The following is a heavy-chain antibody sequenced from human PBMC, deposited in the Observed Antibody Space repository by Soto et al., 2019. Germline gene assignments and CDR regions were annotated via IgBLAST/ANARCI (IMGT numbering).Heavy chain of an antibody. CDR3: ARGYCSSTSCYGFLSYYYYGMDV. CDR1: GYTFTSYA. Sequence: GASVKVSCKASGYTFTSYAMHRVRQAPGQRLEWTGWINAGNGNTKYSQKFQGRFTISSDNSKNTLYLQMNSLRAEDTAVYYCARGYCSSTSCYGFLSYYYYGMDVWGQGTTVTVSS. CDR2: INAGNGNT. J-gene: IGHJ6*02. D-gene: IGHD2-2*01. V-gene: IGHV1-3*01.